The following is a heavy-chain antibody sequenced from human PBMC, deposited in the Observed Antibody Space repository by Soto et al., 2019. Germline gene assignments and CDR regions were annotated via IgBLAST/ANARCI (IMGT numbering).Heavy chain of an antibody. V-gene: IGHV1-69*06. J-gene: IGHJ6*02. CDR2: IIPIFGTA. Sequence: SVKVSCKXSGGTFSSYAISWVRQAPGQGLEWMGGIIPIFGTANYAQKFQGRVTITADKSTSTAYMELSSLRSEDTAVYYCARDLGYSYGYHYYYYGMDVWGQGTTVTVSS. CDR3: ARDLGYSYGYHYYYYGMDV. CDR1: GGTFSSYA. D-gene: IGHD5-18*01.